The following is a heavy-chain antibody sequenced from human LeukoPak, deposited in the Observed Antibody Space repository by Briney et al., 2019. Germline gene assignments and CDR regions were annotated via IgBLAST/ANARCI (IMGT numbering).Heavy chain of an antibody. J-gene: IGHJ3*01. CDR2: IYYSGST. V-gene: IGHV4-59*08. Sequence: SETLSLTCTVSGGSISSYYWNWIRQPPGKGLEWIGYIYYSGSTNYNPSLKSRVTTLIDTSKNQFSLRLSSVTAADTAVYYCAREYSSSSGRRAFDFWGQGTMVTVSS. CDR3: AREYSSSSGRRAFDF. CDR1: GGSISSYY. D-gene: IGHD6-6*01.